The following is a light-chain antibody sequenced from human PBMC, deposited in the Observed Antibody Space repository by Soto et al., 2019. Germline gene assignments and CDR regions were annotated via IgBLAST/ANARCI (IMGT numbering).Light chain of an antibody. J-gene: IGKJ1*01. CDR2: GAS. CDR1: QSVRNNY. V-gene: IGKV3-20*01. CDR3: QQSCSSPA. Sequence: ELVLTQSPGTLSLSPGARATLSCRASQSVRNNYLAWYQQKPGQAPRLLIYGASSRATGIPDRFSGSGSGTGFTLTISRLAPEDFAVYYCQQSCSSPAFGQGTKVEIK.